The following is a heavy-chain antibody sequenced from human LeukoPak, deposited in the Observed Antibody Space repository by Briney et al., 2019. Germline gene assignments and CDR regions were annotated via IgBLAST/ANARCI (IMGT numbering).Heavy chain of an antibody. Sequence: GGSLRLSCAASGFTFDDYGMHWVRQAPGKGLEWVAVIWYDGSNKYYADSVKGRFTISRDNSKNTLYLQMNSLRAEDTAVYYCAKDCGEPPNYWYFDLWGRGTLVTVSS. CDR1: GFTFDDYG. D-gene: IGHD1-14*01. V-gene: IGHV3-33*06. J-gene: IGHJ2*01. CDR2: IWYDGSNK. CDR3: AKDCGEPPNYWYFDL.